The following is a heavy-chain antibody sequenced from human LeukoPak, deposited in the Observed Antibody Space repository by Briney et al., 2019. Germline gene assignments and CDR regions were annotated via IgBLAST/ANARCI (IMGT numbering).Heavy chain of an antibody. CDR2: ISHRGIT. Sequence: SETLSLTCTVTGYSITTDYSWGWIRQSPGKGLEWIAIISHRGITHYNPSLRGRVIISGDSSKNQISLRVTSVTAADTAVYFCARVPGAYYNDFIGFGSGWFDPWGQGILVTVSS. CDR1: GYSITTDYS. D-gene: IGHD3/OR15-3a*01. J-gene: IGHJ5*02. V-gene: IGHV4-38-2*02. CDR3: ARVPGAYYNDFIGFGSGWFDP.